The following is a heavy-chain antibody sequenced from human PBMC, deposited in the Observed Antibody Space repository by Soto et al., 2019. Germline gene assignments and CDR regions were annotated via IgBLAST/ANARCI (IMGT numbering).Heavy chain of an antibody. D-gene: IGHD2-15*01. CDR2: SYAGDSDT. J-gene: IGHJ5*01. Sequence: AAESLKISCQGSGYSLSSYWIGWVRQTPGKGLEWMGMSYAGDSDTRYSQSFQGQVTISADKTISAAFLQWSRLKASATAMYYCVSPLDSGDWYHFWGQGSLSTVSS. CDR3: VSPLDSGDWYHF. V-gene: IGHV5-51*01. CDR1: GYSLSSYW.